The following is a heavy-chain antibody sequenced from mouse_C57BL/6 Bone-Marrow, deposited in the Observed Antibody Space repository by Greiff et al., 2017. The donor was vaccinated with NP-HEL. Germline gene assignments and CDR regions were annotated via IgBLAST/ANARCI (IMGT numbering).Heavy chain of an antibody. V-gene: IGHV5-15*01. CDR3: ARPLTTVVATDYAMDY. D-gene: IGHD1-1*01. CDR1: GFTFSDYG. Sequence: EVMLVESGGGLVQPGGSLKLSCAASGFTFSDYGMAWVRHAPRKGPEWVAFISNLAYSIYYADNVTGRFTITRENAKNTLYLEMSSLRSEDTAMYYCARPLTTVVATDYAMDYWGQGTSVTVSS. J-gene: IGHJ4*01. CDR2: ISNLAYSI.